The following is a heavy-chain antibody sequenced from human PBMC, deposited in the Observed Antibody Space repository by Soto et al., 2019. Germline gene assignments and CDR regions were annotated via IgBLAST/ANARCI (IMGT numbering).Heavy chain of an antibody. J-gene: IGHJ2*01. CDR1: GGSISSYY. Sequence: KPSETLSLTCTVSGGSISSYYWCWIRQPAGKGLEWIGRIYTTGSTCYNPSLKSRVTMSVDTSKNQFSLKLRSVTAADTAVYYCVLCATAGYFDLWGRDTLVTVSS. V-gene: IGHV4-4*07. CDR2: IYTTGST. CDR3: VLCATAGYFDL.